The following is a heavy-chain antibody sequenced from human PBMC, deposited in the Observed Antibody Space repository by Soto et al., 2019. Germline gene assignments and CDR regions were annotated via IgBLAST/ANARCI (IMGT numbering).Heavy chain of an antibody. V-gene: IGHV3-33*01. Sequence: QVQLVESGGGVVQPGRSLRLSCAASGFTFSSYGMNWVLQAPGKGLEWVAVIWYDGSNKYYADSVKGRFTISRDNSKNTLYLQMNSLRAEDTAVYYCARTKAVAAKTQYYFDYWGQGTLVTVSS. D-gene: IGHD6-19*01. CDR1: GFTFSSYG. CDR3: ARTKAVAAKTQYYFDY. CDR2: IWYDGSNK. J-gene: IGHJ4*02.